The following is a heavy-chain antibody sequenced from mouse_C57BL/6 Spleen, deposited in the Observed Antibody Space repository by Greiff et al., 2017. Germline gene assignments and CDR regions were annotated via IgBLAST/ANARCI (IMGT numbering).Heavy chain of an antibody. CDR2: IDPSDSYT. J-gene: IGHJ3*01. Sequence: VQLQQPGAELVMPGASVKLSCKASGYTFTSYWMHWVKQRPGQGLEWIGEIDPSDSYTNYNQKFKGKSTLTVDTSSSTAYMQLSSLTSEDSAVYYCARSRETAQATAWFAYWGQGTLVTVSA. V-gene: IGHV1-69*01. CDR3: ARSRETAQATAWFAY. CDR1: GYTFTSYW. D-gene: IGHD3-2*02.